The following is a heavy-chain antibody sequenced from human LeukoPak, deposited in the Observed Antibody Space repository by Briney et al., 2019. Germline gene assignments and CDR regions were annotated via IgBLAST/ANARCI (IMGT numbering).Heavy chain of an antibody. V-gene: IGHV3-53*01. J-gene: IGHJ3*02. D-gene: IGHD4-11*01. Sequence: GGSLRLSCAASVFTVSSNYMSWVRQAPGKGLEWVSVIYSGGSTYYADSVKGRFTISRDNSKNTLYLQMNSLRAEDTAVYYCAREDLQDAFDIWGQGTMVTVSS. CDR1: VFTVSSNY. CDR3: AREDLQDAFDI. CDR2: IYSGGST.